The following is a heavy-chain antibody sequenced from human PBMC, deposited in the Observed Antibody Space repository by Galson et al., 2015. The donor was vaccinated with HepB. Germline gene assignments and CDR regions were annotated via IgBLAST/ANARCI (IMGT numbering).Heavy chain of an antibody. V-gene: IGHV1-8*01. Sequence: SVKVSCKASGYTFTSYDINWVRQATGQGLEWMGWMNPNSGNTGYAQKFQGRVTMTRNTSISTAYMELSSVTAADTAVYYCARDQVRYSSSENYYYGMDVWGQGTTVTVSS. CDR2: MNPNSGNT. D-gene: IGHD6-6*01. CDR1: GYTFTSYD. CDR3: ARDQVRYSSSENYYYGMDV. J-gene: IGHJ6*02.